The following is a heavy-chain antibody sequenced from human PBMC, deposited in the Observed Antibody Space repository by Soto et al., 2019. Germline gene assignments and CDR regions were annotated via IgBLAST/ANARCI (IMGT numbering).Heavy chain of an antibody. V-gene: IGHV3-15*01. CDR3: TTELYDVEVIAILVY. D-gene: IGHD2-21*01. J-gene: IGHJ4*02. CDR2: IKSKTDGGTT. Sequence: GGSLRLSCAASGFTFSNTWINWVRQAPGKGLEWVGRIKSKTDGGTTDYAAPAKGRFTISRDDSKNTLYLQMNSLKTEDTAVYYCTTELYDVEVIAILVYWGQGTLVTVSS. CDR1: GFTFSNTW.